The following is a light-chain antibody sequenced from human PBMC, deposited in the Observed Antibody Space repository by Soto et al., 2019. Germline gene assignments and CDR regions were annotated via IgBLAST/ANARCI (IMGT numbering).Light chain of an antibody. V-gene: IGLV2-14*01. Sequence: QSVLTQPASVSGSPGQSITISCTGTSSDVGGYNYVSWYQHHPGKAPKLMIYQVNNRPSGVSNRVFGSKSGNTASLTISGLRAEDAADYYCSSYTSSNTLVVFGTGTKVTGL. CDR3: SSYTSSNTLVV. CDR1: SSDVGGYNY. J-gene: IGLJ1*01. CDR2: QVN.